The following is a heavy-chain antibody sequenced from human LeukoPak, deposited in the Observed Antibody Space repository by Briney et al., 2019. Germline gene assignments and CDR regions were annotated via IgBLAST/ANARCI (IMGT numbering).Heavy chain of an antibody. J-gene: IGHJ4*02. D-gene: IGHD3-3*01. CDR1: GLTFTDHG. V-gene: IGHV3-23*01. Sequence: PGXSLRLSCAASGLTFTDHGLSWVRQAPGKGLEWVSSISVSGGVTLYAYSVKGRFVISRDNSRSRVYLEMNRLRAEDTAVYYCAKGFDFWRGLYYFDHWGQGTLVTVSS. CDR3: AKGFDFWRGLYYFDH. CDR2: ISVSGGVT.